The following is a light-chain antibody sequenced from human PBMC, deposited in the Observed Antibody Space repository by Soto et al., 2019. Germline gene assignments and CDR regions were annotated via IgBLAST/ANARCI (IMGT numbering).Light chain of an antibody. V-gene: IGKV1-5*03. Sequence: DIQMPQSPSTLSASVGDRVTITCRASESICSWWAWCRQKPAKGPKFLSYKASSFENGVPARFSGSGSEREFTLNITNLQPEDFARCYCQQYESYPLTVGGGTKVELK. CDR2: KAS. CDR1: ESICSW. J-gene: IGKJ4*01. CDR3: QQYESYPLT.